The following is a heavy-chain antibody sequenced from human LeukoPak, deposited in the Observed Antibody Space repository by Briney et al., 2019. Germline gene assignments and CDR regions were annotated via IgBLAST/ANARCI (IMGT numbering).Heavy chain of an antibody. CDR3: ARVPYGDYVDY. D-gene: IGHD4-17*01. CDR2: IYYSGST. CDR1: GGSISSYY. J-gene: IGHJ4*02. V-gene: IGHV4-59*01. Sequence: PSETLALTCTVSGGSISSYYWSWIRQPPGKGLEWIGYIYYSGSTNYNPSLKSRVTISVDTSKNQFSLKLSSVTAADTAVYYCARVPYGDYVDYWGQGTLVTVSS.